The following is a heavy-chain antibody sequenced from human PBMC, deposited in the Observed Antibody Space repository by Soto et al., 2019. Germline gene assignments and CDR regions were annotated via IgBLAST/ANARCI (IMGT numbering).Heavy chain of an antibody. V-gene: IGHV4-30-2*01. CDR1: GVSIISGGYS. Sequence: SETLSLTCAVSGVSIISGGYSWSWIRQPPGKGLEWIGYIYHSGSTYYNPSLKSRVTISVDRSKNQFSLKLSSVTAADTAVYYCARVPDRWGQGTLVTAPQ. CDR2: IYHSGST. J-gene: IGHJ5*02. CDR3: ARVPDR. D-gene: IGHD2-2*01.